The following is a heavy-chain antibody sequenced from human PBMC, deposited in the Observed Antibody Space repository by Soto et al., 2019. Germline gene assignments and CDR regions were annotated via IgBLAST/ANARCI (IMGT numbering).Heavy chain of an antibody. Sequence: GASVKVSCKASGYTFTSYGISWVRQTPGQGLEWMGWISAYNGNTNYAQKLQGRVTMTTDTSTSTAYMELRSLRSDDTAVYYCAVGQGTIAAAGRIDPWGQGTLVTVSS. J-gene: IGHJ5*02. CDR1: GYTFTSYG. D-gene: IGHD6-13*01. CDR2: ISAYNGNT. CDR3: AVGQGTIAAAGRIDP. V-gene: IGHV1-18*01.